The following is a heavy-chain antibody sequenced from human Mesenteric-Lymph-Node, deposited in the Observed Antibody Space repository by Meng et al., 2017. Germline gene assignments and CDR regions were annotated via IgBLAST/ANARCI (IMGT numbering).Heavy chain of an antibody. D-gene: IGHD1-26*01. CDR1: GGTFSSYA. Sequence: SVKVSCKASGGTFSSYAISWVRQAPGQGLEWMGGIIPIFGTANYAQKFQGRVTITADESTSTAYMELSSLGSEDTAVYYCAEGYSGSYYDVNVWGQGTTVTVSS. V-gene: IGHV1-69*13. J-gene: IGHJ6*02. CDR3: AEGYSGSYYDVNV. CDR2: IIPIFGTA.